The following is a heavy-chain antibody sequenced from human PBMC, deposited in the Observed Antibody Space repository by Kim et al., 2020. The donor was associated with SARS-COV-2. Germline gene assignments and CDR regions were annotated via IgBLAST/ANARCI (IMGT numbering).Heavy chain of an antibody. J-gene: IGHJ3*02. D-gene: IGHD1-7*01. V-gene: IGHV3-33*01. CDR2: IWYDGSNK. CDR3: ARDWWNSWYAFDI. CDR1: GFTFSSYG. Sequence: GGSLRLSCAASGFTFSSYGMHWVRQAPGKGLEWVAVIWYDGSNKYYADSVKGRFTISRDNSKNTLYLQMNSLRAEDTDVYYCARDWWNSWYAFDIWGQGTMVTVSS.